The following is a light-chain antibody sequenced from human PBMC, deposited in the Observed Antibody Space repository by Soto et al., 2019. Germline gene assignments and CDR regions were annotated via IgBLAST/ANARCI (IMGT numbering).Light chain of an antibody. Sequence: DIVMTQSPDSLAVSLGERATINCKSSQSVFYSSNNKNYLAWYQQKPGQPPNLLIYWASTRESRVPDRFSGSGSGTDFTLTISSLQAEDVAVYYCQQYYGIPYTFGQGTKLEIK. J-gene: IGKJ2*01. V-gene: IGKV4-1*01. CDR1: QSVFYSSNNKNY. CDR3: QQYYGIPYT. CDR2: WAS.